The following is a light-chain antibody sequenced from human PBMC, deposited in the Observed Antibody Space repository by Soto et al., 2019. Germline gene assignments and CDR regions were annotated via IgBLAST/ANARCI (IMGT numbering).Light chain of an antibody. CDR3: QQSDSTPYT. J-gene: IGKJ2*01. CDR1: QSISTF. Sequence: DIQMTQSPSSLSASVGDRVTINCRASQSISTFLNWSQQKPGQAPKVLISAATTLQSGVPSRFSGRGSGTDFPLTISCLQPEDFATYYCQQSDSTPYTFGQGIILETK. CDR2: AAT. V-gene: IGKV1-39*01.